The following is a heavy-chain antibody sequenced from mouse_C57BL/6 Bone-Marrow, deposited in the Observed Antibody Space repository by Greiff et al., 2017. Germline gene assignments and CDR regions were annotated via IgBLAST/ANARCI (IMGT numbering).Heavy chain of an antibody. V-gene: IGHV1-15*01. Sequence: QVQLQQSGAELVRPGASVTLSCKASGYTFTDYEMHWVKQTPVHGLEWIGAIDPETGGTAYNQKFKGKAILTADKSSSTAYMELRSLTSEDSAVYYCTRYYYGWYFDVWGTGTTVTVS. CDR2: IDPETGGT. D-gene: IGHD2-1*01. CDR3: TRYYYGWYFDV. J-gene: IGHJ1*03. CDR1: GYTFTDYE.